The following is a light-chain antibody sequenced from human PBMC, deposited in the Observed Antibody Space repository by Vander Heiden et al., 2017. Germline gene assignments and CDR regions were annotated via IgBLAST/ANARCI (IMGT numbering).Light chain of an antibody. CDR2: GAC. Sequence: DVQMTQSPSSRSASVGDRVTITCRASQSITTYRNWYQQKPGKAPKVLIDGACSLQRGVPLRFRGSGYGTDVTLTNSRCQPEDSASDYCQRSASSARTVRPEAKVEIK. V-gene: IGKV1-39*01. CDR1: QSITTY. J-gene: IGKJ1*01. CDR3: QRSASSART.